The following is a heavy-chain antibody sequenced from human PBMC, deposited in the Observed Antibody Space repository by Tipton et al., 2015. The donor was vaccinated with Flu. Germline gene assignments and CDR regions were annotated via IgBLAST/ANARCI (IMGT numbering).Heavy chain of an antibody. CDR2: IYMGGRT. J-gene: IGHJ5*01. CDR3: ARRDYSNYVSEPKNWFDS. D-gene: IGHD4-11*01. Sequence: TLSLTCSVSGGSINSYYWSWIRQPAGKGLEWIGRIYMGGRTNYNPSLKSRVTMSVDLFKNQISLRLSSVTAADTAVYYCARRDYSNYVSEPKNWFDSWGQGTLVTVSS. CDR1: GGSINSYY. V-gene: IGHV4-4*07.